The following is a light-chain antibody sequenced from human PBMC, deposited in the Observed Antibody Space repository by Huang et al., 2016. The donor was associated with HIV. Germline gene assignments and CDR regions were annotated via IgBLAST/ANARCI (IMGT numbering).Light chain of an antibody. CDR3: HQYNNWLLS. Sequence: EIVMTQSPATLSVSPGQRVTLSCRANRSVSTKLAWYQQRNGQDPRLLIYGSSTSAPGIPARFSGSGSGTDFSLTISSLQSEDFALYYCHQYNNWLLSFGGGTRV. V-gene: IGKV3-15*01. CDR1: RSVSTK. J-gene: IGKJ4*01. CDR2: GSS.